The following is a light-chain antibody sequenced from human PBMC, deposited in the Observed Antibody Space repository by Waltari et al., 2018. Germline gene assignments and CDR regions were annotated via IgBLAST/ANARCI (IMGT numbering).Light chain of an antibody. V-gene: IGKV3-20*01. CDR1: QSISKY. Sequence: EIVLTQSPGTLSLSSGDRATLPCRTSQSISKYLAWYQQKPGQAPRLLIYHASSRATGIPDRFSGSGSGTDFSLTISRLEPEDFAVYYCQHYESLPVTFGQGTKVEIK. CDR3: QHYESLPVT. J-gene: IGKJ1*01. CDR2: HAS.